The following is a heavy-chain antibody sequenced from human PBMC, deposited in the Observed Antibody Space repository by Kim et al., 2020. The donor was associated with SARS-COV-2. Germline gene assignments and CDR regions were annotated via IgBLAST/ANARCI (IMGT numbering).Heavy chain of an antibody. J-gene: IGHJ4*02. Sequence: GRSLRLSCAASGFTFSNYAMSWVRQAPGKGLEWVSTIGGSGASTYYADSVKGRFTISRDNSKNTLDLQMNSLRAEDTAVYYCASLRGYCEYWGQGTLVTV. CDR1: GFTFSNYA. CDR3: ASLRGYCEY. V-gene: IGHV3-23*01. CDR2: IGGSGAST.